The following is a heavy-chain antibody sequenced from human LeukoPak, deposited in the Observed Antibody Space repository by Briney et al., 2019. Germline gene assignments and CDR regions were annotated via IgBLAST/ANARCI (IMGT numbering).Heavy chain of an antibody. V-gene: IGHV3-21*01. CDR3: ARDGHYYDSLTPFDY. Sequence: GGSLRLSCAASGFTFSSYSMNWVRQGPGKGLEWVSSISSSSSYIYYADSVKGRFTISRDNAKNSLYLQMNSLRAEDTAVYYCARDGHYYDSLTPFDYWGQGTLVTVSS. J-gene: IGHJ4*02. D-gene: IGHD3-22*01. CDR2: ISSSSSYI. CDR1: GFTFSSYS.